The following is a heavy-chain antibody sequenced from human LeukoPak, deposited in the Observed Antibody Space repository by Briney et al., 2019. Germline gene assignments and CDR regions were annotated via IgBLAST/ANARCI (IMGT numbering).Heavy chain of an antibody. J-gene: IGHJ4*02. Sequence: PSETLSLTCTVSGGSISSSSYYWGWIRQPPGKGLEWIGSIYYSGSTYYNPSLKSRVTTSVDTSKNQFSLKLSSVTAADTAVYYCARGTHYYDSSGYYFENWGQGTLVTVSS. CDR1: GGSISSSSYY. CDR2: IYYSGST. D-gene: IGHD3-22*01. CDR3: ARGTHYYDSSGYYFEN. V-gene: IGHV4-39*07.